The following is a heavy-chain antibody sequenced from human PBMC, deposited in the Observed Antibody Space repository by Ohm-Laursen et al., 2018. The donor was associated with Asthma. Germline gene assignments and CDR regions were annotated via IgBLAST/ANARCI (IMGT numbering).Heavy chain of an antibody. J-gene: IGHJ3*02. Sequence: SLRLSCAASGFTFSSYGMHWVRQAPGKGLEWVAVISYEGNNKYHADSVKGRFTVSRDNSKNTLYLQMNSLRAEDTAVYYCARDDYYYDSSGYYSNDFDIWGQGTMVTVSS. D-gene: IGHD3-22*01. CDR3: ARDDYYYDSSGYYSNDFDI. CDR2: ISYEGNNK. CDR1: GFTFSSYG. V-gene: IGHV3-30*03.